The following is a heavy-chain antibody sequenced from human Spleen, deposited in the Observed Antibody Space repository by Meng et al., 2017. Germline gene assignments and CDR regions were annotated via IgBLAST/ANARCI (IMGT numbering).Heavy chain of an antibody. CDR3: ARDSSDYGDYVRAFDI. CDR2: INHSGDT. Sequence: GSLRLSCAVYGGSFSNYYWSWIRQPPGKGLEWIGEINHSGDTNYNPSLKSRVTISVDTSKNQFSLKLSSVTAADTAVYYCARDSSDYGDYVRAFDIWGQGTMVTVSS. D-gene: IGHD4-17*01. CDR1: GGSFSNYY. V-gene: IGHV4-34*01. J-gene: IGHJ3*02.